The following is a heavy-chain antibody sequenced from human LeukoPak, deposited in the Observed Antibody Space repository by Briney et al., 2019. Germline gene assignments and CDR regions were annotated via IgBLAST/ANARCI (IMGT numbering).Heavy chain of an antibody. Sequence: GGSLRLSCAASGFTFRSYSMNWVRQAPGKGLEWVSTISGSGDSTFYAASVKGRFTISRDNSKNTLYLQMNSLRAEDTAVYCCAKIRSGWDFDYWGQGTLVTVSS. J-gene: IGHJ4*02. V-gene: IGHV3-23*01. CDR1: GFTFRSYS. CDR3: AKIRSGWDFDY. D-gene: IGHD6-19*01. CDR2: ISGSGDST.